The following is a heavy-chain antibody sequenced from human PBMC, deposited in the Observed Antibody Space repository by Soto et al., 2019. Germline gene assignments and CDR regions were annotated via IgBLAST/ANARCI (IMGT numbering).Heavy chain of an antibody. CDR1: GFTFSSYN. CDR2: ISSSRKTI. Sequence: PGGSLRLSCAASGFTFSSYNMNWVRQAPGKGLEWVAFISSSRKTIYNAAPVKGLFTITRDNAKNSLYLQMNSLRDEYTAGYYCAVFEASRPLDIWGQGTTVTVSS. D-gene: IGHD3-3*01. CDR3: AVFEASRPLDI. V-gene: IGHV3-48*02. J-gene: IGHJ6*02.